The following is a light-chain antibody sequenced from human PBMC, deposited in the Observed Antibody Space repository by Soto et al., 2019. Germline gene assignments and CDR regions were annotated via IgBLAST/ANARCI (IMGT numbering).Light chain of an antibody. CDR2: AAS. J-gene: IGKJ5*01. CDR1: QSISRY. Sequence: IQMTQSPSSLSASLGHRVAITFRASQSISRYLNWYQQKPGKAPKLLIYAASSLQRGVPSRFSGSGSGTDFTLTISSLQPEDFTTYYCQQNYNTLITFGQGTRLEIK. CDR3: QQNYNTLIT. V-gene: IGKV1-39*01.